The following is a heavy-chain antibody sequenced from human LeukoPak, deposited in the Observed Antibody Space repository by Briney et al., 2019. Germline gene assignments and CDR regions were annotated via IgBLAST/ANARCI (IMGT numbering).Heavy chain of an antibody. Sequence: ASVKVSCKASGYTFTGYYMHWVRQAPGQGLEWMGWINPNSGGTNYAQKFQGRVTMTRDTSISTAHMELSRLRSDDTAVYYCARGPGSGWYYFDYWGQGTLVTVSS. D-gene: IGHD6-19*01. CDR2: INPNSGGT. J-gene: IGHJ4*02. V-gene: IGHV1-2*02. CDR3: ARGPGSGWYYFDY. CDR1: GYTFTGYY.